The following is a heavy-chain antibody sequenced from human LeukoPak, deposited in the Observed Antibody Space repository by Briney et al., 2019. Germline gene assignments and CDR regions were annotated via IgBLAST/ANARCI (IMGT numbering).Heavy chain of an antibody. CDR2: IKQDGSEK. J-gene: IGHJ5*02. CDR1: GFTFSSYW. D-gene: IGHD6-19*01. V-gene: IGHV3-7*01. CDR3: ARDQPVADTYNWFDP. Sequence: PGGSLRLSCAASGFTFSSYWMSWVRQAPGKGLEWVANIKQDGSEKYYVDSVKGRFTISRDNAKNSLYLQMNSLRAEDTAVYYCARDQPVADTYNWFDPWGQGTLVTVPS.